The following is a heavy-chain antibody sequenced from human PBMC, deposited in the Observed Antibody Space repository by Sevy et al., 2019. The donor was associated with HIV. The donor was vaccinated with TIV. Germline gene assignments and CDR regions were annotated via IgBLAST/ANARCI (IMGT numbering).Heavy chain of an antibody. CDR3: GGGPGYSSPNFDY. Sequence: SQTLSLTCAISGDSVSSNSAAWNWIRQSPSRGLEWLGRTYYRSKWYNDYAVSVKSRITINPDTSKNQFSLQLNSVTPADTAVYYCGGGPGYSSPNFDYWGQGTLVTVSS. D-gene: IGHD6-13*01. CDR2: TYYRSKWYN. CDR1: GDSVSSNSAA. J-gene: IGHJ4*02. V-gene: IGHV6-1*01.